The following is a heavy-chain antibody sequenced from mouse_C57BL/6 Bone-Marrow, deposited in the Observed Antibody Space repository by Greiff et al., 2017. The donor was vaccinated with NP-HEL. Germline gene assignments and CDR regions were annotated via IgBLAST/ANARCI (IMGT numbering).Heavy chain of an antibody. J-gene: IGHJ4*01. CDR3: ARPPYYGSSPYAMDY. V-gene: IGHV1-76*01. D-gene: IGHD1-1*01. CDR1: GYTFTDYY. CDR2: IYPGSGNT. Sequence: VQLQESGAELVRPGASVKLSCKASGYTFTDYYINWVKQRPGQGLEWIARIYPGSGNTYYNEKFKGKATLTAEKSSSTAYMQLSSLTSEDSAVYFCARPPYYGSSPYAMDYWGQGTSVTVSS.